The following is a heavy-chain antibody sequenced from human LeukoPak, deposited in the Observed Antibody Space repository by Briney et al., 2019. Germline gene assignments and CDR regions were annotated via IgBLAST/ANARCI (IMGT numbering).Heavy chain of an antibody. CDR3: ARAGGYDFLASMDV. D-gene: IGHD3-3*01. CDR1: GFTFSSYS. V-gene: IGHV3-21*06. J-gene: IGHJ6*04. Sequence: GGSLRLSCAASGFTFSSYSMNWVRQAPGKGLEWVSVISSSSASIYYADSVKGRFTISRDNAKNSLYLQMNSLRVEDTALYYCARAGGYDFLASMDVWGKGTTVAVSS. CDR2: ISSSSASI.